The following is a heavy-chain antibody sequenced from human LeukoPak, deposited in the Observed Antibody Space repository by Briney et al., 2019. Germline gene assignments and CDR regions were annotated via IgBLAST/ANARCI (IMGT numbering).Heavy chain of an antibody. Sequence: SVKVPCKASGDTFSSYGISWVRQAPGRGLEWMGGIIPIFGTANYAQKFQGRVTITADESTSTAYMELSSLRSEDTAVYYCASGVYYDSSGYSFEYWGQGTLVTVSS. CDR1: GDTFSSYG. CDR2: IIPIFGTA. V-gene: IGHV1-69*13. CDR3: ASGVYYDSSGYSFEY. J-gene: IGHJ4*02. D-gene: IGHD3-22*01.